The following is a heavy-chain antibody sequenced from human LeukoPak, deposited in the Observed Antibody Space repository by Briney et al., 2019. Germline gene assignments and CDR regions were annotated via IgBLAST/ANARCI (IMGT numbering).Heavy chain of an antibody. V-gene: IGHV5-51*01. Sequence: GASVKVSCKGSGYTFFTYWIGWVRQMPGKGLEWMGIIYPGDSDTRYSPSFQGQVTISADKSIRTAYLQWSSLKASDTAIYYCARPSTTVDWYFDLWGRGTLVTVSS. J-gene: IGHJ2*01. CDR3: ARPSTTVDWYFDL. CDR2: IYPGDSDT. CDR1: GYTFFTYW. D-gene: IGHD4-17*01.